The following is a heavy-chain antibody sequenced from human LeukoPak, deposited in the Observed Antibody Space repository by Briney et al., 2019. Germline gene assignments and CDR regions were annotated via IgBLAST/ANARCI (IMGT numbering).Heavy chain of an antibody. CDR1: GGSFSGFY. CDR2: INHSGGT. D-gene: IGHD6-13*01. CDR3: ARVYYSSSYDYWYFDL. V-gene: IGHV4-34*01. J-gene: IGHJ2*01. Sequence: PSETLSLTCAVYGGSFSGFYWSWIRQPPGKGLEWIGDINHSGGTNYIPSLKSRVTISVDTSKNQFSLKLSSVTAADTAVYYCARVYYSSSYDYWYFDLWGRGTLVTVSS.